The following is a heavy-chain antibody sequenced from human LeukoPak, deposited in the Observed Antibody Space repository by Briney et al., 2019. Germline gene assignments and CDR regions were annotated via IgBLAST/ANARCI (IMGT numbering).Heavy chain of an antibody. Sequence: SETLSLTCAVYGGSFSGYYWSWIRQPPGKGLEWIGEINHSGSTNYNPSLKSRVTISVDTSKNQFSLKLSSVTAADTAVYYCARLGAVAGGNYYYYYGMDVWGQGTTVTVSS. D-gene: IGHD6-19*01. V-gene: IGHV4-34*01. CDR1: GGSFSGYY. CDR2: INHSGST. CDR3: ARLGAVAGGNYYYYYGMDV. J-gene: IGHJ6*02.